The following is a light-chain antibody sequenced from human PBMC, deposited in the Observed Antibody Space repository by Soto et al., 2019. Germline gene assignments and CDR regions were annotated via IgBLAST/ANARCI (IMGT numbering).Light chain of an antibody. CDR2: GAS. V-gene: IGKV3-20*01. CDR3: QQYGASPQT. Sequence: EIVLSQSPCTLSLSTGERATLSCRASQPVSSNYLAWYQQKPGQAPRLLIYGASSRATDIPDRFSGSGSGTDFTLTISRLEPDDFAVYYCQQYGASPQTFAQGTKAAIK. CDR1: QPVSSNY. J-gene: IGKJ1*01.